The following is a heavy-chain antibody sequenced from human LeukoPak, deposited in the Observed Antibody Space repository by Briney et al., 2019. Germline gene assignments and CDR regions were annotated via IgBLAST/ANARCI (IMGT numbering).Heavy chain of an antibody. CDR1: EFTFSSYG. D-gene: IGHD3-10*01. Sequence: GGSLRLSCAASEFTFSSYGMHWVRQAPGKGLEWVAFIRYDGSNKYYADSVKGRFTISRDNSKNTLYLQMNSLRAEDTAVYYCAKDPSYGSGSYYRHWGQGTLVTVSS. CDR3: AKDPSYGSGSYYRH. V-gene: IGHV3-30*02. J-gene: IGHJ4*02. CDR2: IRYDGSNK.